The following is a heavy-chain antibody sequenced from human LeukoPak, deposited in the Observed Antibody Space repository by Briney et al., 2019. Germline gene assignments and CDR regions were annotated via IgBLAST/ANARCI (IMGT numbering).Heavy chain of an antibody. CDR2: INHSGST. CDR1: GGSFSGYY. Sequence: SETLSLTCAVYGGSFSGYYWSWIRQPPGKGLEWIGEINHSGSTNYNPSLKSRVTISVDTSKNQFSLKLSSVTAADTAVYYCARVRRLRYYYGMDVWGQGTTVTVSS. CDR3: ARVRRLRYYYGMDV. V-gene: IGHV4-34*01. D-gene: IGHD3-10*01. J-gene: IGHJ6*02.